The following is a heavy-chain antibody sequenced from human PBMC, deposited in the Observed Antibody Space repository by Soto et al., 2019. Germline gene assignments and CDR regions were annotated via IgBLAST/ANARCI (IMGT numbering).Heavy chain of an antibody. CDR3: ARGQSGSYSFDY. J-gene: IGHJ4*02. V-gene: IGHV3-74*01. CDR2: INGDGTTT. D-gene: IGHD3-10*01. CDR1: GFTLTNYW. Sequence: EVQPVESGGGIVQPAGSVRLSCAASGFTLTNYWIHWVRQAPGKGPVWVSRINGDGTTTNYADSLKGRFTISRDNADSTVFLQMHSLRAEDTAVYYCARGQSGSYSFDYWGQGTLVTVSS.